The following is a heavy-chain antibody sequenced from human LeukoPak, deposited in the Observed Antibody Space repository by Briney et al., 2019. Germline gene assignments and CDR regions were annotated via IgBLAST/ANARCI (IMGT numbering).Heavy chain of an antibody. CDR3: AREDYGGNPPDDAFDI. CDR1: GYIITGYY. Sequence: GASVKVSCKASGYIITGYYLHWVRQAPGQGLEWMGRIYPKSGGTNYAQKFQGRVSMTKDTSISIAYMELSRLRSDDTAVYYCAREDYGGNPPDDAFDIWGQGTMVTVSS. CDR2: IYPKSGGT. V-gene: IGHV1-2*06. D-gene: IGHD4-23*01. J-gene: IGHJ3*02.